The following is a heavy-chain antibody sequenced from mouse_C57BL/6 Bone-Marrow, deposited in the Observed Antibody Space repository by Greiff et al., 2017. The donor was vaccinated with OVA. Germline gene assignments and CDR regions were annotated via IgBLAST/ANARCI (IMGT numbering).Heavy chain of an antibody. CDR1: GYTFTDYN. D-gene: IGHD1-1*01. Sequence: EVKLMESGPELVKPGASVKIPCKASGYTFTDYNMDWVKQSHGKSLEWIGDINPNNGGTIYNQKFKGKATLTVDKSSSTAYMELRSLTSEDTAVYYCARSGDYYGSSPGWYFDVWGTGTTVTVSS. J-gene: IGHJ1*03. CDR2: INPNNGGT. V-gene: IGHV1-18*01. CDR3: ARSGDYYGSSPGWYFDV.